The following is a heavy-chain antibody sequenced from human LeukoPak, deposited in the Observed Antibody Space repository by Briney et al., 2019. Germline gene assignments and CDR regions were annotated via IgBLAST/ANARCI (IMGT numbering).Heavy chain of an antibody. CDR1: GFTFSSYA. D-gene: IGHD5-18*01. CDR3: AKAPGYSSYYFDY. V-gene: IGHV3-23*01. Sequence: PGGSLRPSCAASGFTFSSYAMSWVRQAPGKGLEWVSAISGSGGSTYYADSVKGRFTISRDNSKNTLYLQMNSLRAEDTAVYYCAKAPGYSSYYFDYWGQGTLVTVSS. J-gene: IGHJ4*02. CDR2: ISGSGGST.